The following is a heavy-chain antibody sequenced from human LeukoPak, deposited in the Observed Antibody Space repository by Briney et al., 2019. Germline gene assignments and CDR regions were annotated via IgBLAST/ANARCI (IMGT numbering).Heavy chain of an antibody. CDR2: IIPSDGFT. CDR3: ARDYRDVLLWFGELSK. J-gene: IGHJ4*02. V-gene: IGHV1-46*01. CDR1: GYTFSSYY. D-gene: IGHD3-10*01. Sequence: ASVKVSCKASGYTFSSYYVHWVRQAPGQGLEWMGMIIPSDGFTSYAQKFQGRVTMTRDMSTSTVYMELSSLRSDDTAVYYCARDYRDVLLWFGELSKWGQGTLVTVSS.